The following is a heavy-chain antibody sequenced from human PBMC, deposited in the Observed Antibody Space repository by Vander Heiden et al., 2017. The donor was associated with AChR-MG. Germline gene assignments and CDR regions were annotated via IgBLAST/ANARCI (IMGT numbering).Heavy chain of an antibody. D-gene: IGHD3-16*02. CDR1: GGSISSGDYY. CDR3: ARVKSSGVIVIINY. Sequence: QVQLQESGPGLVKPSQTLSLTCTVPGGSISSGDYYWSWIRQPPGKGLEWIGYIYYSGSTYYNPSLKSRVTISVETSKNQFSLKLSSVTAADTAVYYCARVKSSGVIVIINYWGQGTLVTVSS. V-gene: IGHV4-30-4*01. J-gene: IGHJ4*02. CDR2: IYYSGST.